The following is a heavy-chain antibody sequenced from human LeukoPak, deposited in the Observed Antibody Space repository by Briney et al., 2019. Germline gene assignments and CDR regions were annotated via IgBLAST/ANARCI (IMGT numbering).Heavy chain of an antibody. CDR2: IYYSGST. J-gene: IGHJ6*02. V-gene: IGHV4-59*08. CDR3: ARQGDYEYGMDV. Sequence: SETLSLTCTVSGGSISSYYWSWIRQPPGRGLEWIGYIYYSGSTNYNPFLKSRVTISVDTSKNQFSLKLSSVTAADTAVYYCARQGDYEYGMDVWGQGTTVTVSS. CDR1: GGSISSYY.